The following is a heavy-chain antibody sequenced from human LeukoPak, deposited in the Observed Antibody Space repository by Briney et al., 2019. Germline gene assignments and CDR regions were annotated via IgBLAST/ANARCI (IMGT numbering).Heavy chain of an antibody. Sequence: SETLSLTCTVSGGSIRSYYWSWIRQPAGKGLEWIGRIYTSGSTNYNPSLKSRVTMSVDTSKNQFSLKLSSVTAADTAVYYCARDFTYCSSTSCYGYFDYWGQGTLVTVSS. V-gene: IGHV4-4*07. CDR2: IYTSGST. D-gene: IGHD2-2*01. J-gene: IGHJ4*02. CDR1: GGSIRSYY. CDR3: ARDFTYCSSTSCYGYFDY.